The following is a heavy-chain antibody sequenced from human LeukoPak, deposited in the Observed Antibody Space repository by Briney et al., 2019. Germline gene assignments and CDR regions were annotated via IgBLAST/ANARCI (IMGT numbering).Heavy chain of an antibody. CDR2: IKHDGSEE. CDR3: ARTLGYCSSTNCFLAFDY. D-gene: IGHD2-2*01. Sequence: GGSLRLSCAASGFTFSSYWMTWVRQAPGKGLEWVANIKHDGSEEYYVDSVKGRFTISRDNAKNSLYLQMNSLRAEDTAVYYCARTLGYCSSTNCFLAFDYWGQGTLVTVSS. J-gene: IGHJ4*02. CDR1: GFTFSSYW. V-gene: IGHV3-7*04.